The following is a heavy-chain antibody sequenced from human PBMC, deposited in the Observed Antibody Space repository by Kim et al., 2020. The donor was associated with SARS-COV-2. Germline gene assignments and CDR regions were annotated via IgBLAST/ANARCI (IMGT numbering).Heavy chain of an antibody. Sequence: RVTISVDTSKNQFSLKLSSVTAADTAVYYCARAGYDFWSGYYSGYYGMDVWGQGTTVTVSS. V-gene: IGHV4-34*01. CDR3: ARAGYDFWSGYYSGYYGMDV. D-gene: IGHD3-3*01. J-gene: IGHJ6*02.